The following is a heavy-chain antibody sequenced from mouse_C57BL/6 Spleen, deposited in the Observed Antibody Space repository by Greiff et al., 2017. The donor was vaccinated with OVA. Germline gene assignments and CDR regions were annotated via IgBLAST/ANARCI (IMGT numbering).Heavy chain of an antibody. CDR1: GYTFTSYG. CDR3: AREDYGSSYRDYFDY. V-gene: IGHV1-81*01. Sequence: QVQLKESGAELARPGASVKLSCKASGYTFTSYGISWVKQRTGQGLEWIGEIYPRSGNTYYNEKFKGKATLTADKSSSTAYMELRSLTSEDSAVYFCAREDYGSSYRDYFDYWGQGTTLTVSS. CDR2: IYPRSGNT. J-gene: IGHJ2*01. D-gene: IGHD1-1*01.